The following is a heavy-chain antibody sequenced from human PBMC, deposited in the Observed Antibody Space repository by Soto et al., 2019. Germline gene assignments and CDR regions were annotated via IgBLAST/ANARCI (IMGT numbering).Heavy chain of an antibody. CDR3: VRSKGGYSYGTPFDY. D-gene: IGHD5-18*01. CDR1: GFTIDDYA. V-gene: IGHV3-9*01. Sequence: EVQLEESGGALVQPGRSLRLSCAASGFTIDDYAMYWVRQVLGKGLEWVSSISWKSGNIGYADSVKGRFTTSRDNAENSLYLQMNSLRPEDTALYYCVRSKGGYSYGTPFDYWGQGTLVTVSS. CDR2: ISWKSGNI. J-gene: IGHJ4*02.